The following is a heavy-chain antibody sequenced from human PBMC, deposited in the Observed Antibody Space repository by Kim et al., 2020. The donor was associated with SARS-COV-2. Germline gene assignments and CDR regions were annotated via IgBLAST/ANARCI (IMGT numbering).Heavy chain of an antibody. J-gene: IGHJ4*02. Sequence: SVKVSCKASGGTFSSYAISWVRQAPGQGLEWMGRIIPILGIANYAQKFQGRVTITADKSTSTAYMELSSLRSEDTAVYYCASGGYSGYDPDYWGQGTLVTVSS. CDR3: ASGGYSGYDPDY. D-gene: IGHD5-12*01. CDR2: IIPILGIA. V-gene: IGHV1-69*04. CDR1: GGTFSSYA.